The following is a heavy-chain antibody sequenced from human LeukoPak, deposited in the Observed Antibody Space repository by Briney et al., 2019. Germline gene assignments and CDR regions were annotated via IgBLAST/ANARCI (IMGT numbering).Heavy chain of an antibody. J-gene: IGHJ3*02. CDR3: ARELSNDILTGYSDASDI. CDR1: GFTFSSYW. V-gene: IGHV3-7*03. D-gene: IGHD3-9*01. CDR2: IKQDGSEK. Sequence: GGSLRLSCAASGFTFSSYWMSWVRQAPGKGLEWVANIKQDGSEKYYVDSVKGRFTISRDNAKNSLYLQMNSLRAEDTAVYYCARELSNDILTGYSDASDIWGQGTMVTVSS.